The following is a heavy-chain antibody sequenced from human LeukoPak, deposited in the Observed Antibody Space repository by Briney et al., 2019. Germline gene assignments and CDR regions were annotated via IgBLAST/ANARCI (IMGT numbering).Heavy chain of an antibody. V-gene: IGHV4-39*07. D-gene: IGHD6-19*01. CDR3: AKGTSSGWYYFDY. CDR1: GGSISTSNYY. CDR2: IFYSGST. J-gene: IGHJ4*02. Sequence: SETLSLTCTVSGGSISTSNYYWGWIRQPPGKGLEWIGNIFYSGSTYYNPSLKSRVTISVDTSKNQFSLKLDSVTAADTAVYYCAKGTSSGWYYFDYWGQGTLVTVSS.